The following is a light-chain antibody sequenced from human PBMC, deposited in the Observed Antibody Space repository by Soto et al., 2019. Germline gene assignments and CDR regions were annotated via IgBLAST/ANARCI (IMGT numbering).Light chain of an antibody. J-gene: IGLJ2*01. CDR1: SSDVGGYNY. CDR2: EVS. V-gene: IGLV2-14*01. CDR3: SSYTSSSTLWV. Sequence: QSALTQPASVSGSPGQSITISCTGTSSDVGGYNYVSWYQQHPGKAPKLMIYEVSNRPSGVSNRFSGSKSGNTASLTISGLQAEDEADYYCSSYTSSSTLWVFGGGTKSPS.